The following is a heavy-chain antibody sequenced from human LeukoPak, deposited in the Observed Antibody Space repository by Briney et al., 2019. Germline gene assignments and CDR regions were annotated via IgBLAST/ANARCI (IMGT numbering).Heavy chain of an antibody. J-gene: IGHJ4*02. CDR3: AKGPRYEWELLHYFDY. V-gene: IGHV3-74*01. D-gene: IGHD1-26*01. Sequence: GGSLRLSCAASRFTFSNYWMYWVRQAPGKGLVWVSRINSDGSSTSYADSVKGRFTISRDNSKNTLYLQMNSLRAEDTAVYYCAKGPRYEWELLHYFDYWGQGTLVTVSS. CDR2: INSDGSST. CDR1: RFTFSNYW.